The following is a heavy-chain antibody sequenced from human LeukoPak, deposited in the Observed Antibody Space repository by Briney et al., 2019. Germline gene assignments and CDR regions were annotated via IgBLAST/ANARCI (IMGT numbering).Heavy chain of an antibody. CDR1: GGSVSSDGYY. V-gene: IGHV4-30-2*01. J-gene: IGHJ4*02. D-gene: IGHD2-2*01. Sequence: PSQTLSLTCSVSGGSVSSDGYYWSWIRQPPGKGLEWLGYIYHGGSTYYNPSLKSRVTISVDRSKSQFSLELSSVAAADTAVYYCARAGIGYCITTSCFDYWGQGTLVTVSS. CDR2: IYHGGST. CDR3: ARAGIGYCITTSCFDY.